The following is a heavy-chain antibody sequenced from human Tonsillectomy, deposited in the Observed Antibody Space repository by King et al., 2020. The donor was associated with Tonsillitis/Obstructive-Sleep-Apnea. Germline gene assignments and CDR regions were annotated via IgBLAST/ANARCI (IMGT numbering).Heavy chain of an antibody. CDR1: GFTFNRNG. CDR3: AKGRSSSRSLYS. D-gene: IGHD6-13*01. J-gene: IGHJ4*02. CDR2: ISYDGSYK. Sequence: VQLVESGGGVVQPGRSLRLSCAASGFTFNRNGMHWVRQAPGKGLEWVAIISYDGSYKYYVDSVKGRFTISRDNSKNTLYLQMNSLRAEDTAVYYCAKGRSSSRSLYSWGQGTLVTVSS. V-gene: IGHV3-30*18.